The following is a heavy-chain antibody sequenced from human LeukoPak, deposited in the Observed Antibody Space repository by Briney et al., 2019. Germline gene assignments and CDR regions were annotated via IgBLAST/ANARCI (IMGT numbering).Heavy chain of an antibody. J-gene: IGHJ4*02. V-gene: IGHV4-39*07. CDR1: GASISSSTSY. Sequence: SETLSLTCTVSGASISSSTSYWGWIRQPPGKGLEWIGSIYYSGNTYYNPSLESRVTISVDTSKNQFSLKLSSVTAADTAVYYCARDDDSGSYSYWGQGTLVTVSS. CDR2: IYYSGNT. D-gene: IGHD1-26*01. CDR3: ARDDDSGSYSY.